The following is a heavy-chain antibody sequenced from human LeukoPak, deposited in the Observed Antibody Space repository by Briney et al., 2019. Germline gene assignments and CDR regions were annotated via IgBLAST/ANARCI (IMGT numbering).Heavy chain of an antibody. CDR3: ARHGPLYYDFWSGYYGLGGYGVRQDWYFDL. CDR2: IYTSGST. V-gene: IGHV4-4*09. CDR1: GGSISSYY. D-gene: IGHD3-3*01. Sequence: SETLSLTCTVSGGSISSYYWSWIRQPPGKGLEWIGYIYTSGSTNYNPSLKSRVTISVDTSKHQFSLKLSSVTAADTAVYYCARHGPLYYDFWSGYYGLGGYGVRQDWYFDLWGRGTLVTVSS. J-gene: IGHJ2*01.